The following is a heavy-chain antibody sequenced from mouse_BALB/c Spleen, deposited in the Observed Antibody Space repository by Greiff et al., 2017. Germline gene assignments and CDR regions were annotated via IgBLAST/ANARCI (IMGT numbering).Heavy chain of an antibody. CDR3: ASSSLYYFDY. CDR1: GYTFTDYN. D-gene: IGHD1-1*01. V-gene: IGHV1S29*02. CDR2: IYPYNGGT. Sequence: DVKLQESGPELVKPGASVKISCKASGYTFTDYNMHWVKQSHGKSLEWIGYIYPYNGGTGYNQKFKSKATLTVDNSSSTAYMELRSLTSEDSAVYYCASSSLYYFDYWGQGTTLTVSS. J-gene: IGHJ2*01.